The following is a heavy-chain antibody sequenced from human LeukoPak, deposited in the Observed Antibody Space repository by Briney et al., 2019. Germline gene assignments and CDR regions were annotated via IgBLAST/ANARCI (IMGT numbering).Heavy chain of an antibody. Sequence: PGGSLRLSCAASGFTFSSYGMHWVRQAPGKGLEWVAFIRYDGSNKYYADSVKGRFTISRDNSKNTLYLQMNSLRAEDMAVYYCARGRDGYNPYYFDYWGQGTLVTVSS. CDR2: IRYDGSNK. D-gene: IGHD5-24*01. CDR1: GFTFSSYG. J-gene: IGHJ4*02. CDR3: ARGRDGYNPYYFDY. V-gene: IGHV3-30*02.